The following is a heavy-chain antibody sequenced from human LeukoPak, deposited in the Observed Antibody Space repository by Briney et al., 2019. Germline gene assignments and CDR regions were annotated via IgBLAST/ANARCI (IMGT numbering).Heavy chain of an antibody. CDR1: GFTFGAHS. D-gene: IGHD3-9*01. J-gene: IGHJ4*02. CDR2: IRGKAYGGAT. Sequence: GGSLRLSCTGSGFTFGAHSMAWVRQAPGKGPEWVGFIRGKAYGGATGYTASVKGRFTISRDDSKSIAYLQMNSLKTEDTAVYYCTSLPYYDILTGYNPGIDYWGQGTLVTVSS. V-gene: IGHV3-49*04. CDR3: TSLPYYDILTGYNPGIDY.